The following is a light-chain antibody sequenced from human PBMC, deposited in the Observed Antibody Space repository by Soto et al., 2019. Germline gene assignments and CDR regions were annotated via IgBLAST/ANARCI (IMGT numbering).Light chain of an antibody. Sequence: QSALTQPASVSGSRGQSITISCTGTSSDVGGYIYVSWYQQHPGKAPKLMIYEVSNRPSGVSNRFSGSKSGNTASLPISGLQAEDEADYYCSSYTSSSTLYVFGTGTKVTVL. J-gene: IGLJ1*01. CDR3: SSYTSSSTLYV. V-gene: IGLV2-14*01. CDR1: SSDVGGYIY. CDR2: EVS.